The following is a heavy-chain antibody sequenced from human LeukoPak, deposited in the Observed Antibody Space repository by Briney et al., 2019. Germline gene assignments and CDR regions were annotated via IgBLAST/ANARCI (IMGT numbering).Heavy chain of an antibody. CDR1: EGTFRSNA. CDR3: ARGKGFVGHFDF. V-gene: IGHV1-69*04. Sequence: SVKVSCKASEGTFRSNAISWVRQPPGQGPEWMGRIIPILGTPEYAEKFQGRVTITADKSTSTAYMELSSLKSEDTALYYCARGKGFVGHFDFWGQGTLVTVSS. CDR2: IIPILGTP. D-gene: IGHD2-15*01. J-gene: IGHJ4*02.